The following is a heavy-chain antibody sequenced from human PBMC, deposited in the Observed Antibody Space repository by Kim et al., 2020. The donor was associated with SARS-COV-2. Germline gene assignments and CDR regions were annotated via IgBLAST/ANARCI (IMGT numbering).Heavy chain of an antibody. V-gene: IGHV3-7*03. J-gene: IGHJ6*02. CDR3: VRSRWMDV. CDR1: GFTSNSYW. Sequence: LSLTCAASGFTSNSYWMYWVRLAPGKGLEWVANIKQDGSEKYNVDSVKGRFTISRDNAKNSLYLQMNSLRAEDTAVYYCVRSRWMDVWGQGTTVTVSS. CDR2: IKQDGSEK.